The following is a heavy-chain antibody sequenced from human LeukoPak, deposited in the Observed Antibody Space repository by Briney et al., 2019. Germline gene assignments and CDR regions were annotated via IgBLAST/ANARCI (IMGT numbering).Heavy chain of an antibody. V-gene: IGHV4-38-2*02. Sequence: SETLSLTCTDSVYSISSGYYWGWIRQPPGKGLEWIGSIYSSVTHYNPSLKSRVIISVDTSKNQFSLKLSSVTAADTAVYYCAKYAAHYYDSRSFYLDYWGQGTLVTVSS. CDR3: AKYAAHYYDSRSFYLDY. J-gene: IGHJ4*02. CDR2: IYSSVT. D-gene: IGHD3-10*01. CDR1: VYSISSGYY.